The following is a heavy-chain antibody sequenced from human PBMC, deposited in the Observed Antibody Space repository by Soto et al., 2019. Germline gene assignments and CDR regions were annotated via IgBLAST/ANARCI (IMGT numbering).Heavy chain of an antibody. D-gene: IGHD1-26*01. J-gene: IGHJ4*02. Sequence: GSLRLSCAASGFTFSNAWMSWVRQAPGKGLEWVGRIKSKTDGGTTDYAAPVKGRFTISRDDSKNTLYLQMNGLKTEDTAVYYCTTETWSGSYYFYYWGQGTLVTVSS. CDR2: IKSKTDGGTT. CDR1: GFTFSNAW. V-gene: IGHV3-15*01. CDR3: TTETWSGSYYFYY.